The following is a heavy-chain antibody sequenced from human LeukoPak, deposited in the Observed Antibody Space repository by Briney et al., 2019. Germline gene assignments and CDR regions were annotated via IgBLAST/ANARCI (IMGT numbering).Heavy chain of an antibody. D-gene: IGHD3-10*01. J-gene: IGHJ4*02. V-gene: IGHV4-39*01. CDR1: GXSISTSSYY. CDR2: IYHSRST. CDR3: ARHRWMEVYGSGSYYVDY. Sequence: SETLSLTCTVSGXSISTSSYYWGWIRQPPGKGLEWIGSIYHSRSTYYNASLKSRATISADTSKNQFSLKLSSVTAADTAVYYCARHRWMEVYGSGSYYVDYWGQGTLVTVSS.